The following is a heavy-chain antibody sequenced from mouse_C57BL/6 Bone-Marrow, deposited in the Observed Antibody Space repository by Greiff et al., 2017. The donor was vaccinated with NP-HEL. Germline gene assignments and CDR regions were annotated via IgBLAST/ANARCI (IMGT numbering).Heavy chain of an antibody. J-gene: IGHJ3*01. CDR1: GYTFTSYG. D-gene: IGHD2-14*01. CDR3: ARGTLAY. CDR2: IYPRSGNT. Sequence: QVQLQQSGAELARPGASVKLSCKASGYTFTSYGISWVKQRTGQGLEWIGEIYPRSGNTYYNEKFKGKATLTADQSSSTAYRELRSLTSEDSAVYFCARGTLAYWGQGTLVTVSA. V-gene: IGHV1-81*01.